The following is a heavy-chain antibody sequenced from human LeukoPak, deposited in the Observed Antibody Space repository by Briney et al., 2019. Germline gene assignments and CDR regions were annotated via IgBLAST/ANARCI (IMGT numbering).Heavy chain of an antibody. V-gene: IGHV4-4*09. D-gene: IGHD3-3*01. CDR3: ARVLVSDYYYYYYMDV. CDR2: IYTSGST. CDR1: GGSISSYY. J-gene: IGHJ6*03. Sequence: SETLSLTCTVSGGSISSYYWSWIRQPPGKGLEWIGYIYTSGSTNYNPSLMSRVTISVDTSKNQFSLKLSSVTAADTAVYYCARVLVSDYYYYYYMDVWGKGTTVTVSS.